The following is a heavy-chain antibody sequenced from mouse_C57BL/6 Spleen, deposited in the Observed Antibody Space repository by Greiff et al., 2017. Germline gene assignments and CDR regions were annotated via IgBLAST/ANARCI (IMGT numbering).Heavy chain of an antibody. J-gene: IGHJ4*01. V-gene: IGHV2-2*01. Sequence: QVQLQQSGPGLVQPSQRLSITCPVSGFSLPSYGVHWVRQSPGKGLEWLGVIWSGGSTDYNAAFISRLSISKDTSKSQVFFKMNSLRADVTAIYYCARRDGNYSYYAMDYGGQGTSVTVAS. CDR2: IWSGGST. CDR1: GFSLPSYG. D-gene: IGHD2-1*01. CDR3: ARRDGNYSYYAMDY.